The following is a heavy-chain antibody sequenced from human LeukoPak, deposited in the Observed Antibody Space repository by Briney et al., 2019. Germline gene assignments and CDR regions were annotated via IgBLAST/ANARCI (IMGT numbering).Heavy chain of an antibody. CDR1: GFTFSNYW. CDR2: IEDDGGEK. Sequence: GGSLRLSCAASGFTFSNYWMSWVRQAPGKGLEWVANIEDDGGEKYYVDSVKGRLTISRDNAKNSLYLQMNSLRAEDTAVYYCARMVGATNNWFDPWGQGTLVTVSS. D-gene: IGHD1-26*01. J-gene: IGHJ5*02. CDR3: ARMVGATNNWFDP. V-gene: IGHV3-7*01.